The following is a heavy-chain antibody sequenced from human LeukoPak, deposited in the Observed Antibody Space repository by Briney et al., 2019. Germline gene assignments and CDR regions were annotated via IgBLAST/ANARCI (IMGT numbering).Heavy chain of an antibody. CDR3: ARESSVLWFGTCAGFDY. CDR2: INPNSGGT. J-gene: IGHJ4*02. Sequence: ASVKVSCKASGYTFTGYYMHWVRQAPGQGLEWMGRINPNSGGTNYAQKFQGRVTMTRDTSISTAYMELSRLRSDDTAVYYCARESSVLWFGTCAGFDYWGQGTLVTVSS. V-gene: IGHV1-2*06. CDR1: GYTFTGYY. D-gene: IGHD3-10*01.